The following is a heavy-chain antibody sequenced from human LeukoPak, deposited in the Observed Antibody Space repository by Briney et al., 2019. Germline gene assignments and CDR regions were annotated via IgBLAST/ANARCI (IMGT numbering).Heavy chain of an antibody. Sequence: GESLKISCKGSGYSFTSYWIGWVRQMPGKGLEWMGIIYPGDSDTRYSPSLQGQVTISADKSITTAYLQWSSLKASDTAMYYCARQLRYFDWLIDYWGQGTLVTVSS. D-gene: IGHD3-9*01. J-gene: IGHJ4*02. CDR3: ARQLRYFDWLIDY. V-gene: IGHV5-51*01. CDR1: GYSFTSYW. CDR2: IYPGDSDT.